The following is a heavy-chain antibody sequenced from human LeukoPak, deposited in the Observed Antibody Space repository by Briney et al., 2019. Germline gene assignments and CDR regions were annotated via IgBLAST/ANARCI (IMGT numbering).Heavy chain of an antibody. CDR3: ARDFGDSSGPDY. V-gene: IGHV3-30-3*01. CDR2: IPYDGSNK. Sequence: GGSLRLSCAASGFTFSSYAMHWVRQAPGKGLEWVAVIPYDGSNKYHADSVKGQFTISRDNSKNTLYLQMNSLRAEDTAVYYCARDFGDSSGPDYWGQGTLVTVSS. D-gene: IGHD3-22*01. CDR1: GFTFSSYA. J-gene: IGHJ4*02.